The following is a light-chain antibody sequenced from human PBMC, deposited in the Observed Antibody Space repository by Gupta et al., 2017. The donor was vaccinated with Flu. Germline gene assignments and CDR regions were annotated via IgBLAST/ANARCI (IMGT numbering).Light chain of an antibody. CDR2: AAT. V-gene: IGKV1-39*01. Sequence: PSSLSASVGDRVTITCRASQSIAGYLHWYQQKPGKAPRLLILAATNLETGVPSRFRGSGSGTDFTLTISNLQPEDFATYYCQQGYRTVRSFGQGTKVEIK. CDR1: QSIAGY. J-gene: IGKJ1*01. CDR3: QQGYRTVRS.